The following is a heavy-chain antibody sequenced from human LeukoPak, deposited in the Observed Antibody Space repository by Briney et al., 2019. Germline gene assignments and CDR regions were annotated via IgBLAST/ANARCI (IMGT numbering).Heavy chain of an antibody. Sequence: SETLSLTCTVSGGSISTYYWSWIRQPPGKGLEWIAYIDYSATTNYNPSLKSRVTISVDTSNNQFSLKLSSVTAADTAVYYCARDSRRELLHAFDIWGQGTMVTVSS. D-gene: IGHD1-26*01. CDR2: IDYSATT. CDR3: ARDSRRELLHAFDI. V-gene: IGHV4-59*01. CDR1: GGSISTYY. J-gene: IGHJ3*02.